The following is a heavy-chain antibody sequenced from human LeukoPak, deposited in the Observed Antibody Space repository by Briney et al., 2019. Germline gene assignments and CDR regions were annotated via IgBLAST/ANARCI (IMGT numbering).Heavy chain of an antibody. D-gene: IGHD3-16*01. CDR2: VYFDGGT. CDR1: GGSVTSGIYH. Sequence: PSETLSLTCTVSGGSVTSGIYHWGWIRQSPGKGLEWIGSVYFDGGTHYNPSLQSRVTVSIDTSKNQFSLRLSSVTAADTALYYCARDHYYDGRVRFDPWGQGTLVTVSS. J-gene: IGHJ5*02. CDR3: ARDHYYDGRVRFDP. V-gene: IGHV4-39*07.